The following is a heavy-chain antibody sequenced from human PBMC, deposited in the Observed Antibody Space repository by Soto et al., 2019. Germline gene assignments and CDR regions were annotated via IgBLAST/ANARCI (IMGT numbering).Heavy chain of an antibody. J-gene: IGHJ2*01. CDR2: IIPIFGTA. CDR3: ATHRLRGSGWYPDWYFDL. V-gene: IGHV1-69*13. CDR1: GGSLSSYV. Sequence: GASVKGACNASGGSLSSYVSSLGRQAPEQGLEWMGGIIPIFGTANYAQKFQGRVTITADESTSTAYMELSSLRSEDTAVYYCATHRLRGSGWYPDWYFDLWGRGTLVTVSS. D-gene: IGHD6-19*01.